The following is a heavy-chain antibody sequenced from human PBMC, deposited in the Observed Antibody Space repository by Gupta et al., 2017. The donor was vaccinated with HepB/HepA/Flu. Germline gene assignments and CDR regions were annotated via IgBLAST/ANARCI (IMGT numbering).Heavy chain of an antibody. J-gene: IGHJ3*02. CDR3: ATNGTTMTTAPFPAFDI. D-gene: IGHD4-17*01. CDR2: ISSSGNSV. V-gene: IGHV3-48*02. Sequence: EVQLVESGGGLVQPGGSLRLSCAVSGLPFSRYNMNWVRQAPGKGLEWLSYISSSGNSVFYTDSVRGRFSISRDNARNSLNLQMTNLRDEDTAVYYCATNGTTMTTAPFPAFDIWGQGTMVTVSS. CDR1: GLPFSRYN.